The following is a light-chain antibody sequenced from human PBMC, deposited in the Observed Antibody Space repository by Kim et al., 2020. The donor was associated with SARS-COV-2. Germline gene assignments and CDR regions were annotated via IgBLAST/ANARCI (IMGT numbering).Light chain of an antibody. CDR2: TAS. Sequence: IQMTQSPSTLSASVGDRVTITCRASQSISSWLAWYQQKPGKAPKLLIYTASILEGGVPSRFSGSGSGTDFTLTISSLQPDDFATYCCQQYHGPGTFGQGTKVDIK. CDR1: QSISSW. V-gene: IGKV1-5*03. CDR3: QQYHGPGT. J-gene: IGKJ1*01.